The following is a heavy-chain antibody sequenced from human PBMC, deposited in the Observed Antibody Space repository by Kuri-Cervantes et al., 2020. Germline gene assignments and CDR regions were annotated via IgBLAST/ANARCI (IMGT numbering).Heavy chain of an antibody. D-gene: IGHD3-9*01. J-gene: IGHJ3*02. CDR1: GYTFTGYY. CDR3: ARASRYIVLRYFETYDAFDI. CDR2: INPNSGGT. V-gene: IGHV1-2*02. Sequence: ASVKVSCKASGYTFTGYYMHRVRQAPGQGLEWMGWINPNSGGTNYAQKFQGRVTMTRDTPISTAYMELSRLRSYDTAVYYCARASRYIVLRYFETYDAFDIWGQGTMVTVSS.